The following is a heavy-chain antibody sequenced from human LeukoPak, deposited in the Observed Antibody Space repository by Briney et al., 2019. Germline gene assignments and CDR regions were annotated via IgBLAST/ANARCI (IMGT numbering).Heavy chain of an antibody. V-gene: IGHV3-33*01. Sequence: GGSLRLSCAASGFTFSSYGMHWVRQAPGKGLEWVAVIWYDGSNKYYADSVKGRFTISRDNSKNTLYLQMNSLRAEDTAVYYCASLVSDTVTTSAFDIWGQGTMVTVSS. CDR2: IWYDGSNK. J-gene: IGHJ3*02. CDR3: ASLVSDTVTTSAFDI. CDR1: GFTFSSYG. D-gene: IGHD4-17*01.